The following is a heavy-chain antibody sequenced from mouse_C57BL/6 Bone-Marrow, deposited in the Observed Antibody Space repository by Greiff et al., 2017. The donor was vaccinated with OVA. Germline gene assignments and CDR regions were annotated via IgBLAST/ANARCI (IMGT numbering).Heavy chain of an antibody. J-gene: IGHJ3*01. CDR3: ARSRHYDYPWFAY. CDR1: GYTFTSYW. D-gene: IGHD2-4*01. Sequence: QVQLQQPGTDLVKPGASVKLSCKASGYTFTSYWMHWVKQRPGQGLEWIGNINPSNGGTNYNEKFKSKATLTVDKSSSTAYMQLSSLTSEDSAVYYCARSRHYDYPWFAYWGQGTLVTVSA. CDR2: INPSNGGT. V-gene: IGHV1-53*01.